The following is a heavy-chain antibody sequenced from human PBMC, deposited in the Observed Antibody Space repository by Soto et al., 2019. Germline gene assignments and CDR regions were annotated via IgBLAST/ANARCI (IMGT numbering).Heavy chain of an antibody. V-gene: IGHV1-69*02. CDR3: ARDEDDYGDYTDYYMDV. Sequence: SVKVSCKASGGTFSSYTISCVRQAPGQGLEWMGRIIPILGIANYAQKFQGRVTITADKSTSTAYMELSSLRSEDTAVYYCARDEDDYGDYTDYYMDVWGKGTTVTVSS. J-gene: IGHJ6*03. D-gene: IGHD4-17*01. CDR1: GGTFSSYT. CDR2: IIPILGIA.